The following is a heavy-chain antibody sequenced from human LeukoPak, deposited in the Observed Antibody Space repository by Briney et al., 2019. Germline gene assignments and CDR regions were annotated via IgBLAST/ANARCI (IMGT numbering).Heavy chain of an antibody. J-gene: IGHJ6*03. D-gene: IGHD6-13*01. V-gene: IGHV3-23*01. CDR2: ISGSGGST. Sequence: GGSLRPSCAASGFTFSSYAMSWVRQAPGKGLEWVSAISGSGGSTYYADSVKGRFTISRDNSKNTLYLQMNSLRAEDTAVYYCAKDGRQQLFYYYYMDVWGKGTTVTVSS. CDR1: GFTFSSYA. CDR3: AKDGRQQLFYYYYMDV.